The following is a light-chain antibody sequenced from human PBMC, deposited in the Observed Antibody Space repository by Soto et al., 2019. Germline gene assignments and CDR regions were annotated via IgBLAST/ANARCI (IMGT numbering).Light chain of an antibody. CDR3: QSYDSSLSGDV. Sequence: QSVLTQPPSVSGAPGQRVTISCTGSTSNLGAGYDVQWYQQLPGTAPKLLIYGNNNRPSGVPDRFSGSKSGTSASLAIVGLQAEDEADYYCQSYDSSLSGDVFGTGTKVTVL. V-gene: IGLV1-40*01. J-gene: IGLJ1*01. CDR1: TSNLGAGYD. CDR2: GNN.